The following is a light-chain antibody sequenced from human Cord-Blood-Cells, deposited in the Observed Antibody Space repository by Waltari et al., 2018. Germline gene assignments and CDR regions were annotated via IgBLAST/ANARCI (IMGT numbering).Light chain of an antibody. V-gene: IGLV2-14*01. Sequence: QSALTQPASVSGSPGQSITISCTGTSSDVGGYNYVSWYQQPPGKAPKLMIYDVSNRPSGVSNRLPGSKSGNTASRTISGLQAEDEVDYYCSSYTSSSTPWVFGGVTKLTVL. J-gene: IGLJ3*02. CDR2: DVS. CDR1: SSDVGGYNY. CDR3: SSYTSSSTPWV.